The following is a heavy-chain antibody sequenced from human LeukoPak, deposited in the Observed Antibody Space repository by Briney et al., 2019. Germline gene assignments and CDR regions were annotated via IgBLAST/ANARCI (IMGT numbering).Heavy chain of an antibody. V-gene: IGHV4-30-4*08. CDR1: GVSISSGDYY. CDR3: ARDPRATVTPIDY. J-gene: IGHJ4*02. CDR2: IYYSGTT. D-gene: IGHD4-17*01. Sequence: PSQTLSLTCTVSGVSISSGDYYWSWIRQPPGKGLEWIGYIYYSGTTYYNPSLKSRVTISVDTSKNQFSLKLSSVTAADTAVYYCARDPRATVTPIDYWGQGTLVTVSS.